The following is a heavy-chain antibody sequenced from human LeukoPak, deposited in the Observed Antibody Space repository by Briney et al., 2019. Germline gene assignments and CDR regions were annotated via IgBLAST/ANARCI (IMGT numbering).Heavy chain of an antibody. CDR1: GGSISSGDYY. D-gene: IGHD5-24*01. CDR2: IYYSGST. J-gene: IGHJ4*02. V-gene: IGHV4-30-4*08. CDR3: ARVTRRDGSLYFDY. Sequence: SQTRSLTCTVSGGSISSGDYYWSWIRQPPGKGLEWIGYIYYSGSTYYDPSLKSRVTISVDTSKNQFSLKLSSVTAADTAVYYRARVTRRDGSLYFDYWGQGTLVTVSS.